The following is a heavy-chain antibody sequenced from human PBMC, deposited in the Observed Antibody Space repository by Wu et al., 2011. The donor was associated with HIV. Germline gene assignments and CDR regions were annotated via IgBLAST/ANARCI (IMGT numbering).Heavy chain of an antibody. D-gene: IGHD2-2*01. J-gene: IGHJ6*03. CDR3: ARAASEVPAATADYYYYYMDV. Sequence: QVQLVQSGAEVRKPGASVKVSCKASGYTFTGYHMHWVRQAPGQGLEWMGWINPNSGGTNYAQKFQGRVTMTRDTSISTAYMELSRLRSDDTAVYYCARAASEVPAATADYYYYYMDVWAKGPRSPSP. V-gene: IGHV1-2*02. CDR1: GYTFTGYH. CDR2: INPNSGGT.